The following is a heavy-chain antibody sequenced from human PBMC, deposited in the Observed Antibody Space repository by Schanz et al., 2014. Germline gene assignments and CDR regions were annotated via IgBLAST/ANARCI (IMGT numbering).Heavy chain of an antibody. J-gene: IGHJ2*01. V-gene: IGHV3-13*01. CDR2: IHSTGET. Sequence: VQLVESGGGLVKPGGSLRLSCAASGFTFSSYGMHWVRQVTGKGLQWVSAIHSTGETYYPDSVQGRFTISRENTKNSLYLQMTNLRAGDTAIYYCARVVRYSGYVRHWFFDLWGRGTSVTVSS. CDR3: ARVVRYSGYVRHWFFDL. CDR1: GFTFSSYG. D-gene: IGHD5-12*01.